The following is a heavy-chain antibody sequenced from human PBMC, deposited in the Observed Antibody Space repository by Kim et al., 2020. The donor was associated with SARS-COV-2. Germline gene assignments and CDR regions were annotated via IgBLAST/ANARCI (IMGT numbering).Heavy chain of an antibody. D-gene: IGHD2-2*01. J-gene: IGHJ3*02. CDR3: ARTWGYCSSTSCYDAFDI. Sequence: SETLSLTCTVSGGSISSYYWSWIRQPAGKGLEWIGRIYTSGSTNYNPSLKSRVTMSVDTSKNQFSLKLSSVTAADTAVYYCARTWGYCSSTSCYDAFDIWGQRTMVTVSS. CDR1: GGSISSYY. CDR2: IYTSGST. V-gene: IGHV4-4*07.